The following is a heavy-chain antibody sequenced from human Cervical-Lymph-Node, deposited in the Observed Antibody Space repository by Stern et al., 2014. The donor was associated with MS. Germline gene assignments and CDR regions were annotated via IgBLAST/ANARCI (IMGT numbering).Heavy chain of an antibody. CDR1: GFTFTSSA. V-gene: IGHV1-58*02. CDR3: AAGPFWSGYYYFDY. D-gene: IGHD3-3*01. Sequence: QLVQSGPEVKKPGTSVKVSCKASGFTFTSSAMQWVRPARGPRLQWIGWIVVGSGNTNYAQKFQERVTITRDMSTSTAYMELSSLRSEDTAVYYCAAGPFWSGYYYFDYWGQGTLVTVSS. J-gene: IGHJ4*02. CDR2: IVVGSGNT.